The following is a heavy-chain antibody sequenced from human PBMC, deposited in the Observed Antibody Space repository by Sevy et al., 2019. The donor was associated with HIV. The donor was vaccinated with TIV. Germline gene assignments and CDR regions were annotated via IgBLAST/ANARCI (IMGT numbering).Heavy chain of an antibody. D-gene: IGHD3-22*01. J-gene: IGHJ3*02. CDR1: GYTFTSYD. CDR3: ARVSGITMITGGAFDI. CDR2: MNPNSGNT. V-gene: IGHV1-8*03. Sequence: ASVKVSCKASGYTFTSYDINWVRQATGQGLEWMGWMNPNSGNTGYAQKFQGRVTITRNTSISTAYMELRSLRSEDTAVYYCARVSGITMITGGAFDIWGQGTMVTVSS.